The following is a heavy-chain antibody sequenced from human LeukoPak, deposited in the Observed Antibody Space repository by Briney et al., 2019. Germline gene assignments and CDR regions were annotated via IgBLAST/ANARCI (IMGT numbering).Heavy chain of an antibody. CDR2: IYYSGST. CDR3: ARSAMVQGNWFDP. Sequence: PSETLSLTCTVSGGSISSYYWSWIRQPPGKGLEWIGYIYYSGSTNYNPSLKSRVTISVDTSKNQFSLKLSSVTAADTAVYYCARSAMVQGNWFDPWGQGTLVTVSS. D-gene: IGHD5-18*01. J-gene: IGHJ5*02. V-gene: IGHV4-59*01. CDR1: GGSISSYY.